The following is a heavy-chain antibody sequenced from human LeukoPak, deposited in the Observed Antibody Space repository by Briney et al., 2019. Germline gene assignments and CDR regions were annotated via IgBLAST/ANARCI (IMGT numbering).Heavy chain of an antibody. CDR2: IRYDGSNK. J-gene: IGHJ4*02. V-gene: IGHV3-30*02. CDR1: GFTFSDSY. D-gene: IGHD3-10*01. CDR3: AKGPEVRGVIVILKIGEKGALDY. Sequence: SGGSLRLSCAASGFTFSDSYMTWVRQAPGKGLEWVAFIRYDGSNKYYADSVKGRFTISRDNSKNTLYLQMSSLRAEDTAVYYCAKGPEVRGVIVILKIGEKGALDYWGQGTLVTVSS.